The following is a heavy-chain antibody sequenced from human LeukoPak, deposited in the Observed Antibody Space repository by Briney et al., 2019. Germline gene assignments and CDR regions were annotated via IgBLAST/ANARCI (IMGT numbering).Heavy chain of an antibody. CDR2: INHSGST. V-gene: IGHV4-34*01. Sequence: SETLSLTCAVYGVSFSGYYWSWIRQPPGKGLEWIGEINHSGSTNYNPSLKSRVTISVDTSKNQFSLKLSSVTAADTAVYYCARGRSDYGSGRSFDYWGQGTLVTVSS. J-gene: IGHJ4*02. CDR3: ARGRSDYGSGRSFDY. D-gene: IGHD3-10*01. CDR1: GVSFSGYY.